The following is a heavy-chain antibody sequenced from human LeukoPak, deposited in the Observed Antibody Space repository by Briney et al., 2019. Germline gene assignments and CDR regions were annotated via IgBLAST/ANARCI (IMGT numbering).Heavy chain of an antibody. CDR2: MSQTGST. CDR1: GGSISSGGYY. CDR3: ARDWSGPYYFDH. V-gene: IGHV4-31*03. J-gene: IGHJ4*01. D-gene: IGHD3-3*01. Sequence: SQTLSLTCTVSGGSISSGGYYWTWIRQPPGKGLEWIGYMSQTGSTYYNPSLKSRVTISVDTSKSQFSLKLTSVTAADTAVYYCARDWSGPYYFDHWGQGILVTVSS.